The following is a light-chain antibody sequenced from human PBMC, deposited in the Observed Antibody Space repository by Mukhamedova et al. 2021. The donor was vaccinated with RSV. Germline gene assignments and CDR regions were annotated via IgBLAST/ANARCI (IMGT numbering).Light chain of an antibody. Sequence: ASVGDRVTISCRASQRTSTWLAWYQQKPGKAPKLLMFGASHLQSGVPSRFTGSGSVTEFTLTITSLQPEDVATYYCQQAITFPLT. V-gene: IGKV1-12*01. CDR3: QQAITFPLT. J-gene: IGKJ5*01. CDR2: GAS. CDR1: QRTSTW.